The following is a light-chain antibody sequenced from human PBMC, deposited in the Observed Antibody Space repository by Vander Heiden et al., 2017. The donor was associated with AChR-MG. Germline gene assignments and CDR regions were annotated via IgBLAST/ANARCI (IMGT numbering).Light chain of an antibody. CDR3: QQTYTTPPWT. CDR2: AAS. J-gene: IGKJ1*01. Sequence: DIQMTQSPSSLSASVGDRVTITCRASQSISNYLNWYQQKPGKAPKLLIYAASSLQSGVPSTVSGSGSGTDFTLTISSLQPEDFATYYCQQTYTTPPWTFGQGTKVEIK. V-gene: IGKV1-39*01. CDR1: QSISNY.